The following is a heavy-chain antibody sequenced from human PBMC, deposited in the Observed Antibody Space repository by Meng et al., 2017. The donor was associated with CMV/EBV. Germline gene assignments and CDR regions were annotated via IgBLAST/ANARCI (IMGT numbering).Heavy chain of an antibody. V-gene: IGHV4-34*01. D-gene: IGHD1-26*01. CDR2: INHSGST. CDR3: ARGVGGWFDP. Sequence: QGQLQQWVAGLWMPSEPLSLTCVVYGGSFSGYYWSWIRQPPGKGLEWIGEINHSGSTNYNPSLKSRVTISVDTSKNQFSLKLSSVTAADTAVYYCARGVGGWFDPWGQGTLVTVSS. J-gene: IGHJ5*02. CDR1: GGSFSGYY.